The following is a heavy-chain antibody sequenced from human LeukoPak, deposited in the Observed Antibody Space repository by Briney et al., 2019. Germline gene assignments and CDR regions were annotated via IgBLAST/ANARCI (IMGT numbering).Heavy chain of an antibody. D-gene: IGHD2-2*01. J-gene: IGHJ6*02. Sequence: GGSLRLSCAASGFTFSSNYMSWVRQAPGKGLEWVSVIYSGGSTYYADSVKGRFTISRDNSKNTLYLQMNSLRAENTAVYYCARGPWVVVPAKKVTYGMDVWGQGTTVTVSS. CDR3: ARGPWVVVPAKKVTYGMDV. V-gene: IGHV3-53*01. CDR2: IYSGGST. CDR1: GFTFSSNY.